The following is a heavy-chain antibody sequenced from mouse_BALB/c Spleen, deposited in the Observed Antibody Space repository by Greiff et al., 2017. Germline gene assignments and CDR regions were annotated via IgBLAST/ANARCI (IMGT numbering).Heavy chain of an antibody. Sequence: EVMLVESGGDLVKPGGSLKLSCAASGFTFSSYGMSWVRQTPDKRLEWVATISSGGSYTYYPDSVKGRFTISRDNAKNTLYLQMSSLKSEDTAMYYCARREGGNFYAMDYWGQGTSVTVSS. CDR3: ARREGGNFYAMDY. CDR2: ISSGGSYT. J-gene: IGHJ4*01. D-gene: IGHD2-1*01. CDR1: GFTFSSYG. V-gene: IGHV5-6*02.